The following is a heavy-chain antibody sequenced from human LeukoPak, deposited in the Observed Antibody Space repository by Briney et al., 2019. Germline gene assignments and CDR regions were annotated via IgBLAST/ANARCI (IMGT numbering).Heavy chain of an antibody. J-gene: IGHJ4*02. V-gene: IGHV1-2*02. CDR1: GYTFTGYY. CDR3: ARIRDTAMAFDY. CDR2: INPNSGGT. D-gene: IGHD5-18*01. Sequence: GASVNVSCKASGYTFTGYYMHWVRQAPGQGLEWMGWINPNSGGTNYAQKFQGRVTMTRDTSISTAYMELSRLRSDDTAVYYCARIRDTAMAFDYWGQGTLVTVSS.